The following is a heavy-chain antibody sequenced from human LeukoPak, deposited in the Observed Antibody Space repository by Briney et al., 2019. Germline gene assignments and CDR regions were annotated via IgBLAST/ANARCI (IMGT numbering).Heavy chain of an antibody. Sequence: GGSLRLSCAASGFTFSSYSMNWVRQAPGKGLDWVSSISSSSSYIYYADSVKGRFTISRDNAKNSLYLQMNSLRAEDTAVYYCARPYSSGLDAFDIWGQGTMVTVSS. CDR3: ARPYSSGLDAFDI. CDR1: GFTFSSYS. J-gene: IGHJ3*02. D-gene: IGHD6-19*01. V-gene: IGHV3-21*01. CDR2: ISSSSSYI.